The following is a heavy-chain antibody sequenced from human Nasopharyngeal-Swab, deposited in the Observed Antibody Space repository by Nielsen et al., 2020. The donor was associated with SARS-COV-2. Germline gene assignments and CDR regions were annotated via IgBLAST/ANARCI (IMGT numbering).Heavy chain of an antibody. D-gene: IGHD5-18*01. Sequence: GESLKISCAASGFVFSSYAMHWVRQAPGKGLEWVAVISYDGSNKYYADSVKGRFTISRDNSKNTLYLQMNSLRAEDTAVYYCARDEQLCLDYWGQGTLVTVSS. V-gene: IGHV3-30*04. J-gene: IGHJ4*02. CDR2: ISYDGSNK. CDR1: GFVFSSYA. CDR3: ARDEQLCLDY.